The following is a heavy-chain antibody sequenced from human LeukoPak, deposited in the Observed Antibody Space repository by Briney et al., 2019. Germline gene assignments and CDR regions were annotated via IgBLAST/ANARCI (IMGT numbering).Heavy chain of an antibody. Sequence: SETLSLTCTVSGGSITGYYWSWIRQPAGKGLEWIGRIYSSGSTYYNPSLRSRVTMSVDTSKNQFSLRLSSVTAADTAVYHCARDLSGQQPHLDVWGKGTTVTVSS. D-gene: IGHD6-13*01. J-gene: IGHJ6*04. CDR1: GGSITGYY. CDR2: IYSSGST. V-gene: IGHV4-4*07. CDR3: ARDLSGQQPHLDV.